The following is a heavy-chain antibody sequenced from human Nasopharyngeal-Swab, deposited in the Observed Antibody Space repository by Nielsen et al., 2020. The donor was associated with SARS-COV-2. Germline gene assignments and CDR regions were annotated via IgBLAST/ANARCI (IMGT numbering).Heavy chain of an antibody. CDR2: ISYDGSNK. D-gene: IGHD3-10*01. CDR3: AKGGIGGSGTGRFDP. V-gene: IGHV3-30*18. J-gene: IGHJ5*02. Sequence: GGSLRLSCAASGFTFSSYGMHWVRQAPGKGLEWVAVISYDGSNKYYADSVKGRFTISRDNAKNSLYLQMNSLRAEDTALYYCAKGGIGGSGTGRFDPWGQGTLVTVSS. CDR1: GFTFSSYG.